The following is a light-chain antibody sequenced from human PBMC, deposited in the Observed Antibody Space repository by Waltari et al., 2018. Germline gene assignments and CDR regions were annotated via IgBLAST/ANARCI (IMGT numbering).Light chain of an antibody. Sequence: QSALTQPASVSGSPGQSITISCTGTSSDVGGSNFVSWYQHHPGKAPKLMISDVSKRPSGFSNRFSGSKSGNTASLTISGLQAEDDSDYYCSSHTSSSTVVFGGGTKLTVL. CDR2: DVS. J-gene: IGLJ2*01. V-gene: IGLV2-14*03. CDR3: SSHTSSSTVV. CDR1: SSDVGGSNF.